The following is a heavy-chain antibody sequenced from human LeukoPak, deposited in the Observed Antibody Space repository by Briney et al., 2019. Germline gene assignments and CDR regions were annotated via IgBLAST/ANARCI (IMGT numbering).Heavy chain of an antibody. Sequence: ASVKVSCKASGYTFTGYYMHWVRQAPGQELEWMGWINPNSGGTNYAQKFQGRVTMTRDTSISTAYMELSRLRSDDTAVCYCARDKGGVVPAAIFFDPWGQGTLVTVSS. D-gene: IGHD2-2*01. CDR2: INPNSGGT. V-gene: IGHV1-2*02. CDR1: GYTFTGYY. J-gene: IGHJ5*02. CDR3: ARDKGGVVPAAIFFDP.